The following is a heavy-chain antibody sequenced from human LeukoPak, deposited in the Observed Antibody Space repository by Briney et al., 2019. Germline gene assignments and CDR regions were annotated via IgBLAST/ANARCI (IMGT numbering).Heavy chain of an antibody. J-gene: IGHJ6*03. Sequence: ASVKVSCKTSGYTFTGYYMHWVRQAPGQGLEWMGGINPNSGGTNYAQKFQGRVTMTRDTSISTAYMELSRLRSDDTAVYYCARIYYYYYYMDVWGKGTTVTVSS. V-gene: IGHV1-2*02. CDR2: INPNSGGT. CDR3: ARIYYYYYYMDV. CDR1: GYTFTGYY.